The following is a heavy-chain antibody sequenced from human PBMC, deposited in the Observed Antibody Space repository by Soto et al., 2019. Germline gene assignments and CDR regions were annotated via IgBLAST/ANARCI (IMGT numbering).Heavy chain of an antibody. V-gene: IGHV3-33*01. J-gene: IGHJ6*02. D-gene: IGHD6-19*01. Sequence: PGGSLRLSCAASGFIFSDFVMHWVGQSPGKGLEWVAVIWYDGTNEYYADSVKGRFTTSKDNSKNTLYLQMNSLRAEDTAVYYCARDDIPGIAVSTYGMDVWGQGTTVTVSS. CDR2: IWYDGTNE. CDR1: GFIFSDFV. CDR3: ARDDIPGIAVSTYGMDV.